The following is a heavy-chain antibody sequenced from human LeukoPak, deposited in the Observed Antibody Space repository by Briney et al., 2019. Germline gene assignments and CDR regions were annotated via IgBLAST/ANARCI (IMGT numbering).Heavy chain of an antibody. CDR2: INHSGST. Sequence: PSETLSLTCAVYGGSFSGYYWSWIRQPPGKGLEWIGEINHSGSTNYNPSLKSRVTISVDTSRNQFSLKLTSVIAADTAVYYCARGQGGNYYLNYFDYWGQGALVTVSS. V-gene: IGHV4-34*01. J-gene: IGHJ4*02. D-gene: IGHD1-26*01. CDR1: GGSFSGYY. CDR3: ARGQGGNYYLNYFDY.